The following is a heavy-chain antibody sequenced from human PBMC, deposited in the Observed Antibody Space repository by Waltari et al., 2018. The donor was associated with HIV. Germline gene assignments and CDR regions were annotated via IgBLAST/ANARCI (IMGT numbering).Heavy chain of an antibody. CDR2: FDPEDDET. CDR1: GSTLTELS. Sequence: QVPLIQSGAEVKKLGATVKVSCKLLGSTLTELSKHWVRQAPGKGLEWMGGFDPEDDETIYAQKFQGRVTMTEDTSTDSAYMELSSLTSEDTAVYYCATGGGTTSIQLYDLDVWGQGTTVTVSS. D-gene: IGHD1-26*01. J-gene: IGHJ6*02. CDR3: ATGGGTTSIQLYDLDV. V-gene: IGHV1-24*01.